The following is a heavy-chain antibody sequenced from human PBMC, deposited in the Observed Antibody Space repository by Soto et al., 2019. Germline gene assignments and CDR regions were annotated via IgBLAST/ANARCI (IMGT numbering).Heavy chain of an antibody. CDR3: ARAPYYYGLGSYRHDRYYFYY. Sequence: ASVKVSCKASGYTFTGYYMHWVRQAPGQGLEWMGWINPNSGGTNYAQKFQGWVTMTRDTSISTAYMELSRLRSDDTAVYYCARAPYYYGLGSYRHDRYYFYYWGRGTLVTVSS. CDR1: GYTFTGYY. D-gene: IGHD3-10*01. J-gene: IGHJ4*02. CDR2: INPNSGGT. V-gene: IGHV1-2*04.